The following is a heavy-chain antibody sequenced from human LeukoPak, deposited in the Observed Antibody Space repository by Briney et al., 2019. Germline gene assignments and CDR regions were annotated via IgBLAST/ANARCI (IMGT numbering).Heavy chain of an antibody. J-gene: IGHJ3*02. CDR1: GYTFTSYD. Sequence: ASVKVSCKASGYTFTSYDINWVRQATGQGPEWMGWMKPNSGNTDYAQKFQGRVTMTRDTSISTAYMELSSLRSEDTAVYYCARQTGTNALDIWGQGTMVTVSS. V-gene: IGHV1-8*01. CDR2: MKPNSGNT. D-gene: IGHD1-14*01. CDR3: ARQTGTNALDI.